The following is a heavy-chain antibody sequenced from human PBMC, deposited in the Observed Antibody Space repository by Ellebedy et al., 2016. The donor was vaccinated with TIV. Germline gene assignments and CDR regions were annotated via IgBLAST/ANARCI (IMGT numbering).Heavy chain of an antibody. CDR3: ANHGGDVDY. CDR1: GFTFSSYG. CDR2: IRYDGSNK. J-gene: IGHJ4*02. Sequence: GESLKISCAASGFTFSSYGMHWVRQAPGKGLEWVAFIRYDGSNKYYADSVKGRFTISRDNSKNTLYLQMNSLRAEDTAVYYCANHGGDVDYWGQGTLVTVSS. D-gene: IGHD2-21*01. V-gene: IGHV3-30*02.